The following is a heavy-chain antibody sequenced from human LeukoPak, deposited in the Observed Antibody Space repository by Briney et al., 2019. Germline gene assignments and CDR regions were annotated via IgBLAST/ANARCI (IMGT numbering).Heavy chain of an antibody. Sequence: PSETLSLTCTVSGYSISSGYYWGWIRQPPGKWLEGIGSIYNSGSTYYNPSLKSRVTISVDTSKSQSSLKLSSVTAADTAVYYCATYYTIYDHFDYWGHGTLVTVSS. J-gene: IGHJ4*01. CDR1: GYSISSGYY. V-gene: IGHV4-38-2*02. CDR3: ATYYTIYDHFDY. CDR2: IYNSGST. D-gene: IGHD3-3*01.